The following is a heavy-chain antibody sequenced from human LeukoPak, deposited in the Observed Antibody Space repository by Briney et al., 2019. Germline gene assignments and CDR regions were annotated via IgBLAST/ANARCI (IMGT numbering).Heavy chain of an antibody. V-gene: IGHV3-30*02. CDR2: IQYDGSYK. Sequence: GGSLRLSCATSGFTFSFYGMHWVRQAPGKGLEWVAFIQYDGSYKFYADSVQGRFSISRDNSKNTLFLQMNSLRADDTAVYYCAKTSDQLLYSKFGFWGQGTLVTVSS. D-gene: IGHD2-2*02. CDR3: AKTSDQLLYSKFGF. J-gene: IGHJ4*02. CDR1: GFTFSFYG.